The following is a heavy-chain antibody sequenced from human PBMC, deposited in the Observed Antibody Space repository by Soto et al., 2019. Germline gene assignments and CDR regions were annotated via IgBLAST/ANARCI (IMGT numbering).Heavy chain of an antibody. Sequence: EVQLVESGGGLVQPGGSLRLSCAASGFTFSSYWMHWVRQAPGKGLVWVSRLKSDGSGTTYADSVKGRLTISRDNAKNTLYLQMNSLRAEYTAVYYCVRGAGAYDDGNGYLGRHWGQGTLVTVSS. CDR3: VRGAGAYDDGNGYLGRH. J-gene: IGHJ4*02. V-gene: IGHV3-74*01. CDR1: GFTFSSYW. CDR2: LKSDGSGT. D-gene: IGHD5-18*01.